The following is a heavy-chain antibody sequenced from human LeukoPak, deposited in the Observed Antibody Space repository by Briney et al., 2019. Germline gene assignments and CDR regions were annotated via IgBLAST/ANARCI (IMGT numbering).Heavy chain of an antibody. V-gene: IGHV4-59*01. J-gene: IGHJ4*02. CDR3: ARDSSGTKGYYFDY. CDR1: GGSINNYY. D-gene: IGHD3-22*01. CDR2: IYYSGSA. Sequence: SSETLSLTCTVSGGSINNYYWSWIRQPPGKGLEYIGYIYYSGSANYNPSLKSRVTISVDTSKNQFSLKLSSVTAADTAVYYCARDSSGTKGYYFDYWGQGTLVTVSS.